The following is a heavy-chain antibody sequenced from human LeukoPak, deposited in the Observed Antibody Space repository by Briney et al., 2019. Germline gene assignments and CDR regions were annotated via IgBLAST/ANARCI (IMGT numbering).Heavy chain of an antibody. D-gene: IGHD3-10*01. J-gene: IGHJ3*02. V-gene: IGHV3-72*01. CDR3: ASQSYYGSGSYRLEAFDI. Sequence: GGSLRLSCAASGITFSDHYMDWVRQAPGKGLEWVGRTRNKGNSYITEYAASVRGRFTIPRDDSKNSLYLQMNSLKTEDTAVYYCASQSYYGSGSYRLEAFDIWGQGTMVTVSS. CDR2: TRNKGNSYIT. CDR1: GITFSDHY.